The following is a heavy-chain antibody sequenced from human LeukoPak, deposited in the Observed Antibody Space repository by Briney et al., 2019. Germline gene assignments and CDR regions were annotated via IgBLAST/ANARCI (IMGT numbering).Heavy chain of an antibody. Sequence: SEPLSLTCAVYGGSFSGYYWSWIRQPPGKGLEWMGEINHSGSTNYNPSLRSRVTISVDTSKNQFSLKLSSVTAADAAVYYCASSNYDSSGYRGFDYWGQGTLVTVSS. CDR2: INHSGST. V-gene: IGHV4-34*01. D-gene: IGHD3-22*01. CDR3: ASSNYDSSGYRGFDY. J-gene: IGHJ4*02. CDR1: GGSFSGYY.